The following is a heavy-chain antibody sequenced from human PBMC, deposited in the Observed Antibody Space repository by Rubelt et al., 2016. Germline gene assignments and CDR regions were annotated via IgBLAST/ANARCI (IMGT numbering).Heavy chain of an antibody. CDR3: ATLTRDYSDDQIIAGGGNWFDP. CDR1: GGSIDSGDHF. J-gene: IGHJ5*02. Sequence: QVQLQESGPGLVKASQTLSLTCTVSGGSIDSGDHFWSWMRQHPGKGLEWIGYIYPSGRTNYSPSLWSRVSLSVDTSKNKFSLKLSSVTAADTAVYYCATLTRDYSDDQIIAGGGNWFDPWGQGTLVTVAS. V-gene: IGHV4-31*03. CDR2: IYPSGRT. D-gene: IGHD1-14*01.